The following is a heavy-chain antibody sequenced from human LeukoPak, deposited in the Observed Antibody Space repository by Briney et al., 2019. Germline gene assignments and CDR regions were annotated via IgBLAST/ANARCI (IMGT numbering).Heavy chain of an antibody. CDR2: ISYDGRNK. D-gene: IGHD5-24*01. V-gene: IGHV3-30*18. J-gene: IGHJ6*02. Sequence: GGSLRLSCAASGFTFGSYSINWVRQAPGKGLEWVAVISYDGRNKYYTDSVKGRFTISRDDSKNTLFLQMNSLRPEDTAVYYCAKDGRDGYNYYYYGMDVWGQGTTVTVSS. CDR1: GFTFGSYS. CDR3: AKDGRDGYNYYYYGMDV.